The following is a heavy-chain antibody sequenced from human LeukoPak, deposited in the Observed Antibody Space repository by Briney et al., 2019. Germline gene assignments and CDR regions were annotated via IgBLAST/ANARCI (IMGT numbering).Heavy chain of an antibody. J-gene: IGHJ6*02. D-gene: IGHD5-18*01. Sequence: ASVKVSCKASGYTFTGYYMHWVRQAPGQGLEWMGWINPNSGGTNYAQKFQGRVTMTRDTSISTAYMELSRLRSDDTAVYYCARDGYSYGYDYYYGMDVWGQGTTVTVSS. CDR1: GYTFTGYY. V-gene: IGHV1-2*02. CDR3: ARDGYSYGYDYYYGMDV. CDR2: INPNSGGT.